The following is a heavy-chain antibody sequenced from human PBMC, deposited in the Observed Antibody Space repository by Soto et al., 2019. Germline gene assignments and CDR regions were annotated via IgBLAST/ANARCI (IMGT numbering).Heavy chain of an antibody. CDR1: GGSISSYY. CDR2: IYYSGST. Sequence: SETLYLTCTVSGGSISSYYWSWIRQPPGKGLEWIGYIYYSGSTNYNPSLKSRVTISVDTSKNQFSLKLSSVTAADTAVYYCARDSGVVSAFVIWGQGTMVTVS. CDR3: ARDSGVVSAFVI. V-gene: IGHV4-59*01. D-gene: IGHD3-22*01. J-gene: IGHJ3*02.